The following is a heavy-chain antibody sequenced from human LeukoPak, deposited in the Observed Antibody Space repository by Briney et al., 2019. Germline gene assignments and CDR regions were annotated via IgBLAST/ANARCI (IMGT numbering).Heavy chain of an antibody. CDR2: FDPEGGEA. CDR1: GYTLTELS. D-gene: IGHD1-26*01. CDR3: ARYSMGATMAFDI. Sequence: ASVKVSCKVSGYTLTELSMHWVRQAPGKGLEWMGGFDPEGGEAIYAQKFQGRVTMTEDTSTDTAYMELSSLRSEDTAVYYCARYSMGATMAFDIWGQGTMVTVSS. J-gene: IGHJ3*02. V-gene: IGHV1-24*01.